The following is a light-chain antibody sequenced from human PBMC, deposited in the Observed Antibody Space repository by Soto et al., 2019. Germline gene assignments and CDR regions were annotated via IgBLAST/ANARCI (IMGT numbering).Light chain of an antibody. CDR1: QSVGSF. J-gene: IGKJ1*01. V-gene: IGKV3-11*01. Sequence: EIVLTQSPATLYLSPGERATLSCGASQSVGSFLAWYQQKPGQAPRLLIYAASNRATGIPARFSGSGSGTDFTLTISSLLPDDFATYFCQQYKSYFRTFGQGTKVDIK. CDR3: QQYKSYFRT. CDR2: AAS.